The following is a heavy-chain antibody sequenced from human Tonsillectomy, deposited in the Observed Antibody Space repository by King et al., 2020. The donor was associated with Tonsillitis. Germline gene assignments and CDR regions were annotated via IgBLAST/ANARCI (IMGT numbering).Heavy chain of an antibody. CDR2: INPGSGGT. CDR1: GYTFTGYY. D-gene: IGHD3-16*01. J-gene: IGHJ3*02. Sequence: VQLVESGAEVKKPGASLKVSCKASGYTFTGYYIHWVRQAPGQGLEWMGWINPGSGGTSYAQKFQGRVTMTRDTSISTAYMELTSLKSDETAVYYCAALGRWDGFDIWGQGTMVTVSS. CDR3: AALGRWDGFDI. V-gene: IGHV1-2*02.